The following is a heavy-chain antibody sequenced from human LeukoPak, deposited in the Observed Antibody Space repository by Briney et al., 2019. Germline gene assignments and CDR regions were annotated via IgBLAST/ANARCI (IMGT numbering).Heavy chain of an antibody. CDR1: GGSISSGGYS. CDR2: IYYSGST. V-gene: IGHV4-30-4*07. CDR3: ARDLAVVVPAAIGYYYYMDV. Sequence: PSQTLSLTCAVSGGSISSGGYSWSWIRQPPGKGLEWIGYIYYSGSTYYNPSLKSRVTISVDKSKNQFSLKLSSVTAADTAVYYCARDLAVVVPAAIGYYYYMDVWGKGTTVTVSS. J-gene: IGHJ6*03. D-gene: IGHD2-2*02.